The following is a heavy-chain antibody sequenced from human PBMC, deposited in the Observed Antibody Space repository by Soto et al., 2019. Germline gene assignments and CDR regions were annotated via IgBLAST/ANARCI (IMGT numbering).Heavy chain of an antibody. D-gene: IGHD4-17*01. V-gene: IGHV4-4*07. Sequence: SETLSLTCTVSGGSISSYYWSWIRQPAGKGLEWIGRIYTSGSTNYNPSLKSRVTMSVDTSKNQFSLKLSSVTAADTAVYYCARDNYGDHEYYYYGMDVWGQGTTVTVSS. CDR1: GGSISSYY. CDR2: IYTSGST. J-gene: IGHJ6*02. CDR3: ARDNYGDHEYYYYGMDV.